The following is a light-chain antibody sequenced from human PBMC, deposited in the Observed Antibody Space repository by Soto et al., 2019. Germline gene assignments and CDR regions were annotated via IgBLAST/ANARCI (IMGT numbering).Light chain of an antibody. Sequence: DIQMTQSPSSLSASVGDRVTITCQASQDISKYLNWYQHKPGKAPKLLIYDASNLETRFPSRFSGSGSGKDFTFTISSLQPEDFATYYCQQYDNLPLTFGGGTKVDIK. CDR3: QQYDNLPLT. CDR1: QDISKY. V-gene: IGKV1-33*01. J-gene: IGKJ4*01. CDR2: DAS.